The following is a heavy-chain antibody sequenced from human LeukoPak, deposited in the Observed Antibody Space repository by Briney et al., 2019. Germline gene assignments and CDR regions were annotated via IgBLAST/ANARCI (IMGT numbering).Heavy chain of an antibody. D-gene: IGHD4-17*01. CDR1: SGSINSSNW. V-gene: IGHV4-4*02. CDR2: IYPSGST. CDR3: ARDIYATVTRGYYYYYMDV. Sequence: SETLSLTCAVSSGSINSSNWWSWVRQPPGKGLEWIGEIYPSGSTNYNPSLKSRVTISVDTSKNQFSLKLSSVTAADTAVYYCARDIYATVTRGYYYYYMDVWGKGTTVTISS. J-gene: IGHJ6*03.